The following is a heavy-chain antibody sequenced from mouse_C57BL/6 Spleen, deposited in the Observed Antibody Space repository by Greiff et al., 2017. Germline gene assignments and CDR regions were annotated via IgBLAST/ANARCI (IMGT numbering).Heavy chain of an antibody. CDR3: ARWSGSHWYFDV. D-gene: IGHD1-3*01. J-gene: IGHJ1*03. CDR2: LDPSDSYT. Sequence: QVQLQQPGAELVRPGTSVKLSCKASGYTFTSYWMHWVKQRPGQGLEWSGVLDPSDSYTNYNQKFKGKATLTVGTSSSTAYMQLSSLPSEDSAVYYCARWSGSHWYFDVWGTGTTVTVSS. V-gene: IGHV1-59*01. CDR1: GYTFTSYW.